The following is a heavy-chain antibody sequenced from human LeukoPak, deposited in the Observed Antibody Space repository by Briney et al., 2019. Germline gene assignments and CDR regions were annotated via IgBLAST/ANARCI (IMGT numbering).Heavy chain of an antibody. CDR1: GDSVSSNSSA. J-gene: IGHJ3*02. Sequence: SQTLSLTCAISGDSVSSNSSAWNWIRQSPSRGLEWLGRTYYRSKWSNNYEVSVKSRIPIPPDTSKNHFSLQLNSVTPEDTAVYYCARGGGAFDIWGQGTMVTVTS. CDR3: ARGGGAFDI. CDR2: TYYRSKWSN. V-gene: IGHV6-1*01.